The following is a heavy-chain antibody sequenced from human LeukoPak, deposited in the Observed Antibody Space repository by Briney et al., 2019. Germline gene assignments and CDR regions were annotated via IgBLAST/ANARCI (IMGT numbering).Heavy chain of an antibody. CDR2: TYNSYT. D-gene: IGHD4-11*01. J-gene: IGHJ4*02. V-gene: IGHV1-18*01. CDR3: ARAGPRAVTTYDY. CDR1: GYTSTTYG. Sequence: ASVKVSCKASGYTSTTYGISWVRQAPGQGLEWMGWTYNSYTHYAQTLRDRLTMTTDTSTSTSYMELSRLRSDDTAVYYCARAGPRAVTTYDYWGQGTLVTVSS.